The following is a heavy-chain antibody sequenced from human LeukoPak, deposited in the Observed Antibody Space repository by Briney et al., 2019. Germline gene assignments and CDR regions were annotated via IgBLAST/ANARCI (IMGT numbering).Heavy chain of an antibody. CDR1: GGSISSGGYY. CDR2: IYYSGST. CDR3: AREGNYCSGGSCYPGWFDP. J-gene: IGHJ5*02. D-gene: IGHD2-15*01. V-gene: IGHV4-31*03. Sequence: SETLSLTCTVSGGSISSGGYYWSWIRQHPGKGLEWIGYIYYSGSTYYNPSLKSRVAISVDTSKNQFSLKLSSVTAADTAVYYCAREGNYCSGGSCYPGWFDPWGQGTLVTVSS.